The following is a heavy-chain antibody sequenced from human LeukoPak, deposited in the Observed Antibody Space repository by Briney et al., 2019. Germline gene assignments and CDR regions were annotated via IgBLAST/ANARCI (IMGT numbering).Heavy chain of an antibody. CDR3: ARAVGSGWSYFDY. V-gene: IGHV3-66*01. D-gene: IGHD6-19*01. Sequence: PGGSLRLSCAVSGFTFSSSWMSWVRQAPGKGLEWVSVIYSGGSTYYADSVKGRFTISRDNSKNTLYLQMNSLRAEDTAVYYCARAVGSGWSYFDYWSQGTLVTVSS. J-gene: IGHJ4*02. CDR2: IYSGGST. CDR1: GFTFSSSW.